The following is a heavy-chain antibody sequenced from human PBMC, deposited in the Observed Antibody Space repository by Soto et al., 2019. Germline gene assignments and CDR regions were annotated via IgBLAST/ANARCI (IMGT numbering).Heavy chain of an antibody. J-gene: IGHJ4*02. CDR1: GGSFSGYY. D-gene: IGHD3-22*01. CDR2: INHSGST. V-gene: IGHV4-34*01. CDR3: AGYYDSSCYSYYFDY. Sequence: SETLSLTCAVYGGSFSGYYWSWIRQPPGKGLEWIGEINHSGSTNYNPSLKSRVTISVDTSKNQFSLKLSSVTAADTAVYYCAGYYDSSCYSYYFDYWGQGTLVTVSS.